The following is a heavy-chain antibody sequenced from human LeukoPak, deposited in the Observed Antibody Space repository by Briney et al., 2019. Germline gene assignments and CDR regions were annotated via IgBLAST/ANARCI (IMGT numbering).Heavy chain of an antibody. D-gene: IGHD4-17*01. CDR2: IKTKSDGGTT. CDR1: GFTFSNAW. V-gene: IGHV3-15*01. J-gene: IGHJ2*01. Sequence: GGSLRLSCAASGFTFSNAWMNWVRQAPGKGLEWVGRIKTKSDGGTTDYTAPVKGRFTISRDGSKNTLYLQMHSLKIEDTAMYYCAGDYDHFDVWGRGTLVTVSS. CDR3: AGDYDHFDV.